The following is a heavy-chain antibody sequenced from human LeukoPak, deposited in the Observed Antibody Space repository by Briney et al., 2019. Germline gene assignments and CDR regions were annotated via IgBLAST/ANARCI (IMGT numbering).Heavy chain of an antibody. V-gene: IGHV4-39*07. J-gene: IGHJ6*03. Sequence: SETLSLTCTVSGGSISSSSYYWGWIRQPPGKGLEWIGSTYYSGSTYYNPSLKSRVTISVDTSKNQFSLKLSSVTAADTAVYYCARTTALAGYYYYMDVWGKGTTVTVSS. CDR1: GGSISSSSYY. D-gene: IGHD1-14*01. CDR2: TYYSGST. CDR3: ARTTALAGYYYYMDV.